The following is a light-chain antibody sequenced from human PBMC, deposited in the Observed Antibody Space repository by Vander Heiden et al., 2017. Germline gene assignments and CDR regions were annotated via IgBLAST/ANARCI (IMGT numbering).Light chain of an antibody. V-gene: IGKV1-39*01. CDR2: AAS. J-gene: IGKJ1*01. CDR1: QSISSY. CDR3: QQSDSTPRT. Sequence: DIQMTRSPSSLSASVGDRVTITCRASQSISSYLNCYQQKPGKAPKLLLYAASSLQSRVPSRFNDTRHVTDFTLTIRRLQPEDLATYYCQQSDSTPRTFGPRTKVEIK.